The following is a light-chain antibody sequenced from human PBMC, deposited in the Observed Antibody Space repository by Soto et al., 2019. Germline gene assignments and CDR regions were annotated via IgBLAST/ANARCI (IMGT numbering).Light chain of an antibody. CDR1: ESVSKW. CDR2: DAS. J-gene: IGKJ1*01. CDR3: QQYNSYWT. Sequence: IQMTQAPSFLSASFGDKVTITVRATESVSKWLAWYQEKPGNPPRPLIYDASTLESGVPSRFSGSGSGTEFTLTISSLQTDDFATYYCQQYNSYWTFGQGTKVDI. V-gene: IGKV1-5*01.